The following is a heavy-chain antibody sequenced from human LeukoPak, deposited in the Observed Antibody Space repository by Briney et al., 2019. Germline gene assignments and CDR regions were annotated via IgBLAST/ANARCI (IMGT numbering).Heavy chain of an antibody. CDR2: IKAKTDGGTI. V-gene: IGHV3-15*01. CDR3: ATGSASYYGIDY. CDR1: GFIFSNAW. D-gene: IGHD1-26*01. Sequence: KPGRSLRLSCAASGFIFSNAWMSWVRQAPGKGLEWVGRIKAKTDGGTINYAAPVKGRFTISGDDSKDTLYLQMNSLKIEDSAVYYCATGSASYYGIDYWGQGTLVTVSS. J-gene: IGHJ4*02.